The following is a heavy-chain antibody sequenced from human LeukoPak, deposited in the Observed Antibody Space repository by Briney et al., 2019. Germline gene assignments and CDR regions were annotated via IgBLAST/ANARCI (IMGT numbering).Heavy chain of an antibody. Sequence: GGSLRLSCAASGFTFSSYAMNWVRQAPGKGLEWVSTISNSGGSTYYADSVKGRFTISRDNSKNTLYLQMNSPRAEDTAVYYCAKSIPGADYWGQGTLVTVSS. CDR1: GFTFSSYA. V-gene: IGHV3-23*01. J-gene: IGHJ4*02. D-gene: IGHD6-6*01. CDR3: AKSIPGADY. CDR2: ISNSGGST.